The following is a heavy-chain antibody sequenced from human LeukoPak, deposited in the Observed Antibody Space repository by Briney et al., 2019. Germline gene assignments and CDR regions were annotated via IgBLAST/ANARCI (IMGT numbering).Heavy chain of an antibody. CDR2: IYTSGST. J-gene: IGHJ5*02. V-gene: IGHV4-4*09. Sequence: ASETLSLTCTVSGGSISSYYWSWIRQPPGKGLEWIGYIYTSGSTNYNPSLKSRVTISVDTSKNQFPLKLSSVTAADTAVYYCARAARITIFGVVTATSWFDPWGQGTLVTVSS. CDR3: ARAARITIFGVVTATSWFDP. CDR1: GGSISSYY. D-gene: IGHD3-3*01.